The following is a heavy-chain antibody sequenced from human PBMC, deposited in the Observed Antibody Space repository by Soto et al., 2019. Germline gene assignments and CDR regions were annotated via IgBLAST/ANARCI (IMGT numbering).Heavy chain of an antibody. D-gene: IGHD3-10*01. CDR3: ARDRLSFTYYYGSGSSSS. CDR1: GFTFSSYS. CDR2: ISSSSSYI. V-gene: IGHV3-21*01. J-gene: IGHJ5*02. Sequence: GGSLRLSCAASGFTFSSYSMNWVRQAPGKGLEWVSSISSSSSYIYYADSVKGRFTISRDKAKNSLYLQMNSLRAEDTAVYYCARDRLSFTYYYGSGSSSSWGQGTLVTVSS.